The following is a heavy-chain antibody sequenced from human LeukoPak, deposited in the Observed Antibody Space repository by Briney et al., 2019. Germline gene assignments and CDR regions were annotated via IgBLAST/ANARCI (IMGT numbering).Heavy chain of an antibody. Sequence: GGSLRLSCAASGFTFSSYWMNWVRQAPGEGLVWVSHINDDGTYTNYADSVKGRFTISRDNAKNTLYLQMNNQRAEDTAVYYCARGVNNVLDYWGQGTLVTVSS. CDR3: ARGVNNVLDY. CDR1: GFTFSSYW. V-gene: IGHV3-74*01. D-gene: IGHD1/OR15-1a*01. J-gene: IGHJ4*02. CDR2: INDDGTYT.